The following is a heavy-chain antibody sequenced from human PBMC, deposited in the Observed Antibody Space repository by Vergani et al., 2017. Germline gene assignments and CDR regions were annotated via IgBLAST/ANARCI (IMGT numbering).Heavy chain of an antibody. CDR2: IYYSGST. CDR1: GGSISSSSYY. V-gene: IGHV4-39*01. CDR3: ARHGIVVVVAAREYGMDV. D-gene: IGHD2-15*01. Sequence: QLQLQESGPGLVKPSETLSLTCTVSGGSISSSSYYCGWIRQPPGKGLEWIGSIYYSGSTYYNPSLKSRVPISVDTSKNQCSLKLSSVTAADTAVYYCARHGIVVVVAAREYGMDVWGQGTTVTVSS. J-gene: IGHJ6*02.